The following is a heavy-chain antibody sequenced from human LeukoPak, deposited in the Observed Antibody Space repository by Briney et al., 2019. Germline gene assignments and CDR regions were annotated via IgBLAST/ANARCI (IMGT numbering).Heavy chain of an antibody. V-gene: IGHV4-4*09. D-gene: IGHD3-22*01. CDR1: GGSLSSYY. CDR2: IYTSGST. CDR3: ASRAKYYYDSSAHFGWYFDY. Sequence: PSETLSLTCTVSGGSLSSYYWSWIRQPPGKGLEWIGYIYTSGSTNYNPSLKSRVTKSVDTPKNQFSLNLSSVTAADTAVYYCASRAKYYYDSSAHFGWYFDYWGQGTLVTVSS. J-gene: IGHJ4*02.